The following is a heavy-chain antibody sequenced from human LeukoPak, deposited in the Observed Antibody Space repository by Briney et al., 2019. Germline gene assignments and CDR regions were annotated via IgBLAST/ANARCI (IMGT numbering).Heavy chain of an antibody. CDR1: GGSISSYY. CDR3: ARLQGRGDNYLDF. Sequence: SETLSLTCTVSGGSISSYYWSWLRQPPGKGLEWIGYISYSGSTNYNPSLKTLKSRVTMSVDMSKNQLSLKVNAVTAADTAVYYCARLQGRGDNYLDFWGQGALVTVSS. V-gene: IGHV4-59*08. J-gene: IGHJ4*02. CDR2: ISYSGST. D-gene: IGHD7-27*01.